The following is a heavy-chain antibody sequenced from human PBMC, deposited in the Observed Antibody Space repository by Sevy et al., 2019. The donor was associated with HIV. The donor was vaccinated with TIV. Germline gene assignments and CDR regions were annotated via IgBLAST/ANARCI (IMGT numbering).Heavy chain of an antibody. Sequence: GGSLRLSCAASGFTFSNYGMHWLRQAPVKGLEWVALIWNDGSSKYYADSVKGRFTISRDNSKNTLYLQMNSLRVEDTAVYFCARGSDFNDRSAKRDFDYWGQGTLVTVSS. D-gene: IGHD3-22*01. CDR3: ARGSDFNDRSAKRDFDY. CDR1: GFTFSNYG. J-gene: IGHJ4*02. V-gene: IGHV3-33*01. CDR2: IWNDGSSK.